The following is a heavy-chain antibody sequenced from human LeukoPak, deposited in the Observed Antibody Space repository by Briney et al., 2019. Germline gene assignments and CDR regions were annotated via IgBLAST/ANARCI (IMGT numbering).Heavy chain of an antibody. CDR1: GYTFTIYG. Sequence: ASGKVACKASGYTFTIYGISWVRQAPGQGREWMGWIGAYNCNTNYAQKLQGGGTITTDTSPSKAYMELRSLSSDATAVYYCATNFRGPTMVRGVDPNWFDPWGQGTLVTVSS. D-gene: IGHD3-10*01. CDR2: IGAYNCNT. V-gene: IGHV1-18*01. J-gene: IGHJ5*02. CDR3: ATNFRGPTMVRGVDPNWFDP.